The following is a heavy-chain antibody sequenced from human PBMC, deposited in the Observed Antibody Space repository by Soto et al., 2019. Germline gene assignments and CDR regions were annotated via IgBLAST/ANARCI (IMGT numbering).Heavy chain of an antibody. V-gene: IGHV4-59*01. Sequence: PSETLSLTCTVSGGSISSYYWNWIRQPPGKGLEWIGYIYYSGSTNYNPSLKSRVTISVDTSKNQFSLKLSSVTAADTAVYYCARERCSGGSCYPTTRYFDYWGQGTLVTVSS. CDR1: GGSISSYY. D-gene: IGHD2-15*01. CDR2: IYYSGST. CDR3: ARERCSGGSCYPTTRYFDY. J-gene: IGHJ4*02.